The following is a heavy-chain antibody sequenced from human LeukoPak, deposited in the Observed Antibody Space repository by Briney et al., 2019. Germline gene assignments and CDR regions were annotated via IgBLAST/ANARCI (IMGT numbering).Heavy chain of an antibody. J-gene: IGHJ4*02. CDR3: AKRGIAAAASFDY. CDR1: GFTFSSYA. D-gene: IGHD6-13*01. V-gene: IGHV3-23*01. CDR2: ISGNGDYT. Sequence: GGSLRLSCAASGFTFSSYAMSWVRQAPGKGLEWVSTISGNGDYTYYADSVKGRFTISRDNSKNTLYLQMNSLRADDTAVYYCAKRGIAAAASFDYWGQGTLVTVSS.